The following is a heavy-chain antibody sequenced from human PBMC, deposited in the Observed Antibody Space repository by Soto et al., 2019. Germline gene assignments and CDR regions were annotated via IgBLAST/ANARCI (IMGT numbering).Heavy chain of an antibody. CDR1: GGTFSSYA. Sequence: QVQLVQSGAEVKKPGSSVKVSCKASGGTFSSYAISWVRQAPGQGLEWMGGIIPIFGTANYAQKFQGRVTITADESTSTAYMELSSLRSEDTAVYYCARAFKGDHGDHGRGFDPWGQGTLVTVSS. V-gene: IGHV1-69*01. CDR3: ARAFKGDHGDHGRGFDP. J-gene: IGHJ5*02. D-gene: IGHD4-17*01. CDR2: IIPIFGTA.